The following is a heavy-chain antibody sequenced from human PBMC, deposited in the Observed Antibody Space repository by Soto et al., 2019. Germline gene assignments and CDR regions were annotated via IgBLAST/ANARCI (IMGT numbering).Heavy chain of an antibody. Sequence: PSETLSLTCTVSGGSISSYYWSWIRQPAGKGLEWIGRIYTSGSTNYNPSLKSRVTMSVDTSKNQFSLKLSSVTAADTAVYYCAKISSRWYNYYGMNFWGQGTTVIVSS. J-gene: IGHJ6*02. V-gene: IGHV4-4*07. CDR1: GGSISSYY. CDR3: AKISSRWYNYYGMNF. D-gene: IGHD6-13*01. CDR2: IYTSGST.